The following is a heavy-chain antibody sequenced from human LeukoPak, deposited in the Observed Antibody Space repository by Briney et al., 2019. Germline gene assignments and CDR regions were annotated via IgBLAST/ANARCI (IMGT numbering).Heavy chain of an antibody. J-gene: IGHJ4*02. CDR2: IYSGGST. Sequence: GGSLRLSCAASGFTFSTYWMHWVRQAPGEGLVWVSVIYSGGSTYYADSVKGRFTISRDNSKNTLYLQMNSLRAEDTAVYYCARGRSRFDCWGQGTLVTVSS. CDR1: GFTFSTYW. CDR3: ARGRSRFDC. V-gene: IGHV3-53*01.